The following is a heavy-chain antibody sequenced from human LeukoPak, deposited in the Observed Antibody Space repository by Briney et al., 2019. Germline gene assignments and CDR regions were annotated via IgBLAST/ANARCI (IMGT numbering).Heavy chain of an antibody. D-gene: IGHD3-10*01. Sequence: PSQTLSLTCTVSGGSISSGDYYWSWIRQPPGRGLEWIGYIYYSGSTYYNPSLKSRVTISVDTSKNQFSLKLSSVTAADTAVYYCVGYGSESYYPENNWFDPWGQGTLVTVSS. V-gene: IGHV4-30-4*01. J-gene: IGHJ5*02. CDR3: VGYGSESYYPENNWFDP. CDR1: GGSISSGDYY. CDR2: IYYSGST.